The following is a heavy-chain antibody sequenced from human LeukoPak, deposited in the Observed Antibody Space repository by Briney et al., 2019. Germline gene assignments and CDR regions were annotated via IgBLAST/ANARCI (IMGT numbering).Heavy chain of an antibody. V-gene: IGHV3-23*01. Sequence: AGSLSLTCAASGFTFSSCSINWGRQPPRKGLELVSAISGSGGSTSYADSVKSRFTISRDNSKNTLYLLMNSLRAADTAVYYCAKEVALVAATDLDYWGQGTLVTVSS. CDR3: AKEVALVAATDLDY. J-gene: IGHJ4*02. CDR1: GFTFSSCS. D-gene: IGHD1-26*01. CDR2: ISGSGGST.